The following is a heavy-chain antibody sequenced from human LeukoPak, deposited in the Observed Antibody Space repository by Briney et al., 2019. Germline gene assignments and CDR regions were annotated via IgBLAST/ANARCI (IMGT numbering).Heavy chain of an antibody. D-gene: IGHD7-27*01. CDR1: KFTFSSYT. CDR2: ISSTSSYI. CDR3: GRDGFMGT. Sequence: PGGSLRLSCAASKFTFSSYTMNWVRQAPGKGLEWVSSISSTSSYIYYADSVKGRFTISRDNANNFLYLQMNSLRAEDTAVYYCGRDGFMGTWGQGTMVTVSS. V-gene: IGHV3-21*01. J-gene: IGHJ3*01.